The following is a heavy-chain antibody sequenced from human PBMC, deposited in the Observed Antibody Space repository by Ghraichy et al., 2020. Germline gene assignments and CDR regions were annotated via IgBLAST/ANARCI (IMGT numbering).Heavy chain of an antibody. CDR3: AHLNYYGSGSYYFDY. V-gene: IGHV2-70*11. CDR1: GFSLSTSGMC. D-gene: IGHD3-10*01. J-gene: IGHJ4*02. CDR2: IDWDDDK. Sequence: QTLSLTCTFSGFSLSTSGMCVSWIRQPPGKALEWLARIDWDDDKYYSTSLKTRLTISKDTSKNQVVLTMTNMDPVDTATYYCAHLNYYGSGSYYFDYWGQGTLVTVSS.